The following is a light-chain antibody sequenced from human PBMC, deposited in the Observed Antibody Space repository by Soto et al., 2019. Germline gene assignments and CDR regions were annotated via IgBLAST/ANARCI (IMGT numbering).Light chain of an antibody. CDR3: SSYTSSRSYV. V-gene: IGLV2-14*01. J-gene: IGLJ1*01. CDR1: SSYIGGYNY. Sequence: QSVLAQPASVSGSPGQSITISCPGTSSYIGGYNYVSWYQQHPGKAPKLMIYDVSNRPSGVSNRFSGSKSGNTASLTISGLQAEDEADYYCSSYTSSRSYVFGTGTKVTVL. CDR2: DVS.